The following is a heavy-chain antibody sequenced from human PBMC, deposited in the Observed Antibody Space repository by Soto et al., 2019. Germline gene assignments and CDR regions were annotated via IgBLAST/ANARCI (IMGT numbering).Heavy chain of an antibody. Sequence: GGSLRLSCAASGFTFSSYSMNWVRQAPGKGLEWVSYISSSSSTIYYADSVKGRFTISRDNDKNSLYLQMNSLRDEDTAVYYCASFVLGHSSSSFDYWGQGTLVTVSS. CDR2: ISSSSSTI. CDR3: ASFVLGHSSSSFDY. J-gene: IGHJ4*02. V-gene: IGHV3-48*02. CDR1: GFTFSSYS. D-gene: IGHD6-6*01.